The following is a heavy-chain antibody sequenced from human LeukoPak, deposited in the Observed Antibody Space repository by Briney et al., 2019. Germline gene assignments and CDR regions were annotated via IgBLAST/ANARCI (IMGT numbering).Heavy chain of an antibody. J-gene: IGHJ4*02. CDR3: AKAYIPYYDSSGYYPLFDY. V-gene: IGHV3-53*01. CDR1: GFTVSSNY. CDR2: IYSGGST. Sequence: GGSLRLSCAASGFTVSSNYMSWVRQAPGKGLEWVSVIYSGGSTYYADSVKGRFTISRHNSKNTLYLQMNSLRAEDTAVYYCAKAYIPYYDSSGYYPLFDYWGQGTLVTVSS. D-gene: IGHD3-22*01.